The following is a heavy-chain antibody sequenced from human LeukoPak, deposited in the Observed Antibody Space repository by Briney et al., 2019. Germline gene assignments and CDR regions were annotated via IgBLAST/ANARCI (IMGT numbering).Heavy chain of an antibody. J-gene: IGHJ6*02. V-gene: IGHV3-21*01. Sequence: GGSLSLSCAASGFTFSTYSMNWVRQAPGKGLEWVSSISSSSSYIYYADSVKGRFTISRDNAKNSLYLQMNSLRAEDTAVYYCARGIYGDYWSYYYYYGMDVWGQGTTVTVSS. D-gene: IGHD4-17*01. CDR3: ARGIYGDYWSYYYYYGMDV. CDR2: ISSSSSYI. CDR1: GFTFSTYS.